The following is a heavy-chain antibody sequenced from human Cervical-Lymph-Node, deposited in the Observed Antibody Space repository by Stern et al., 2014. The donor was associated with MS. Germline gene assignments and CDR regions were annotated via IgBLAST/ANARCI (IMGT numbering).Heavy chain of an antibody. D-gene: IGHD4-11*01. Sequence: QLQLQESGPGLVKPSETLSLICTVSGGSISSYYWSWIRQPPGEGLEWIGYGYFRWGTNYKPTFKRRAPRSGDTSKNQFSLKLTSVTAADTAMYYCARLRVITASFDPWGQGTLVTVSS. J-gene: IGHJ5*02. CDR2: GYFRWGT. V-gene: IGHV4-59*01. CDR3: ARLRVITASFDP. CDR1: GGSISSYY.